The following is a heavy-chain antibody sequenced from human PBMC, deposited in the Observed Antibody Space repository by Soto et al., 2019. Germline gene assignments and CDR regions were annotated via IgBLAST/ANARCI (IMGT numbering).Heavy chain of an antibody. D-gene: IGHD3-9*01. J-gene: IGHJ4*02. Sequence: PSETLSLTCTVSGGSISSYYWSWIRQPPGKGLEWIGYIYYSGSTNYNPSLKSRVTISVDTSKNQFSLKLSSVTAADTAVYYCARLITIFGYFDYWGQGTLVTVSS. CDR3: ARLITIFGYFDY. V-gene: IGHV4-59*08. CDR2: IYYSGST. CDR1: GGSISSYY.